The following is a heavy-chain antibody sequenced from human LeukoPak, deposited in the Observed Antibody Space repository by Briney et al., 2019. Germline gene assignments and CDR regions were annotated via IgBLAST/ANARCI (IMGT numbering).Heavy chain of an antibody. CDR1: GFTFDDYA. CDR3: ATLGDVAVSGTDY. J-gene: IGHJ4*02. D-gene: IGHD3-16*01. CDR2: ISWNSGSI. V-gene: IGHV3-9*01. Sequence: GGSLRLSCAASGFTFDDYAMHWVRQAPGKGLEWVLGISWNSGSIGYADSVKGRFTISRDNAKNSLYLQMKGLRAEDTAVYYCATLGDVAVSGTDYWGQGTLVIVSS.